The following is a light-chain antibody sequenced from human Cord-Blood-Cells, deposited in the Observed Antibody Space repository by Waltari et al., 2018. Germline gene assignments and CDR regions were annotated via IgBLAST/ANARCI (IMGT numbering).Light chain of an antibody. CDR1: SANTRSTY. Sequence: QTVVAHPPSPSETPRQRLTRAGARSSANTRSTYVYWYQQLPGTAPKLLIYRNKPRPSGAPDRFSGSKSGTSASLSISGLRSEDEADYYCAAWDDSLSVWVFGGGTKLTVL. CDR3: AAWDDSLSVWV. V-gene: IGLV1-47*01. CDR2: RNK. J-gene: IGLJ3*02.